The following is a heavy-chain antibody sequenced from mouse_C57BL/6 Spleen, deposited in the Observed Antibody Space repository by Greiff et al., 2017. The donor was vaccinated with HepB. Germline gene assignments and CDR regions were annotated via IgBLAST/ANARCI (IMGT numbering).Heavy chain of an antibody. D-gene: IGHD4-1*01. V-gene: IGHV1-82*01. CDR3: ARLGRGAWFAY. CDR1: GYAFSSSW. CDR2: IYPGDGDT. Sequence: VKLQESGPELVKPGASVKISCKASGYAFSSSWMNWVKQRPGKGLEWIGRIYPGDGDTNYNGKFKGKATLTADKSSSTAYMQLSSLTSEDSAVYFCARLGRGAWFAYWGQGTLVTVSA. J-gene: IGHJ3*01.